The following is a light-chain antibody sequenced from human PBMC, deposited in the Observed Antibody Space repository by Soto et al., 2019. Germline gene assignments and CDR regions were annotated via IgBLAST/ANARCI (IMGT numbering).Light chain of an antibody. CDR3: HQYNSYPT. CDR2: KAS. CDR1: QSISNW. V-gene: IGKV1-5*03. Sequence: DIQMTQSPSTLSASVGDRVTITCRASQSISNWLAWYQQKPGKAPNLLIYKASSLESGVPSRFSGSGSGTEFTLTISSLQPDDFATYYCHQYNSYPTFGQGTKVEVK. J-gene: IGKJ1*01.